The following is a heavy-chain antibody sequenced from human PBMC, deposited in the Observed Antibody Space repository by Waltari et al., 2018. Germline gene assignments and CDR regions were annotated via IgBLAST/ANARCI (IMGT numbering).Heavy chain of an antibody. V-gene: IGHV4-34*01. D-gene: IGHD4-4*01. Sequence: QVQLQQWGAGLLKPSETLSLTCAVYGGSFSGYSWSWIRQPPGKGLEWIGEINHSGSTNYNPSLKSRVTISVDTSKNQVSLKLSSVTAADTAVYYCARADYRGAFDIWGQGTMVTVSS. CDR2: INHSGST. CDR1: GGSFSGYS. CDR3: ARADYRGAFDI. J-gene: IGHJ3*02.